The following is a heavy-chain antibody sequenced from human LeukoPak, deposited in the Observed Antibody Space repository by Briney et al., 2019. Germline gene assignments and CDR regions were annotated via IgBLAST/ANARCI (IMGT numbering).Heavy chain of an antibody. V-gene: IGHV3-23*01. CDR2: ISGSAVDT. CDR3: AKLGTFWYFDV. D-gene: IGHD3-16*01. CDR1: GFTFNLYG. J-gene: IGHJ2*01. Sequence: GGSLRLSCAASGFTFNLYGMTWVRQAPGKGLEWVSGISGSAVDTYYADSVKGRFTISRDNSKNELFLQMNNLRAEDTAVYFCAKLGTFWYFDVWGRGTLVTVSS.